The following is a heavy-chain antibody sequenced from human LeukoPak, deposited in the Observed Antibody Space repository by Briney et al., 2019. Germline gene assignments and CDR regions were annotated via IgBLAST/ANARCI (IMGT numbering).Heavy chain of an antibody. V-gene: IGHV1-2*02. J-gene: IGHJ4*02. Sequence: ASVKVSCKASGYTFTGYYMHWVRQPPGQGLEWMGWINPNSGGTNYAQKFQGRVTMTRDKSINTAYMELSRLRSADTAVYYCARPPSIPQLDYWGQGTLVTVSS. CDR1: GYTFTGYY. D-gene: IGHD2/OR15-2a*01. CDR2: INPNSGGT. CDR3: ARPPSIPQLDY.